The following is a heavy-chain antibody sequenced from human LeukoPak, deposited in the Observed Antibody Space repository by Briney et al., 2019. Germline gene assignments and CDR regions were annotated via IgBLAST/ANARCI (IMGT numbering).Heavy chain of an antibody. J-gene: IGHJ4*02. D-gene: IGHD5-24*01. CDR1: GFTVSSNY. V-gene: IGHV3-53*04. CDR2: IYSDGTT. CDR3: ARGGIEMATIYFDY. Sequence: HPGGSLRLSCAASGFTVSSNYMSWVRQAPGKVLEWVSIIYSDGTTYYADSVKGRFTISRHNYENMLYLQMNSLRADDTAVYYCARGGIEMATIYFDYWGQGTLVTVSS.